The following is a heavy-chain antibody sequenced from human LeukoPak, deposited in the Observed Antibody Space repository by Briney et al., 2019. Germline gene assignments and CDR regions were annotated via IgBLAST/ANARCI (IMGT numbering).Heavy chain of an antibody. D-gene: IGHD3-16*02. CDR1: DYIFTVYN. V-gene: IGHV1-18*01. CDR2: FSVYTGHT. J-gene: IGHJ6*02. CDR3: ATVGSDYDYVWGSYRSPHAHLDV. Sequence: GASVKVSCKASDYIFTVYNITWVRQAPGQGLEWMGRFSVYTGHTDFARNFQDRVTMTADTSTTTAYMELSSLRSEDTAVYYCATVGSDYDYVWGSYRSPHAHLDVWGQGTTVTVSS.